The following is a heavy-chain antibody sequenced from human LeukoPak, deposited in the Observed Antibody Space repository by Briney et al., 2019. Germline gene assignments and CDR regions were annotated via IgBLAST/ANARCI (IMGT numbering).Heavy chain of an antibody. D-gene: IGHD5-18*01. Sequence: SETLSLTCTVSGASISSYYWSWIRQPPGKGLEWIGYIYYSGSTNYNPSLKSRVTISVDTSKNQFSLKLSSVIAADTAVYYCARGGIQLWLRPFDYWGQGTLVTVSS. J-gene: IGHJ4*02. CDR3: ARGGIQLWLRPFDY. CDR1: GASISSYY. V-gene: IGHV4-59*01. CDR2: IYYSGST.